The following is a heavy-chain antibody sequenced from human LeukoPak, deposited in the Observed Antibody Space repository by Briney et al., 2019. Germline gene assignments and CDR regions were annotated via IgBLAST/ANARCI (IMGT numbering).Heavy chain of an antibody. CDR1: GFTFSVYW. V-gene: IGHV3-7*01. CDR3: TSHDGTYFPH. J-gene: IGHJ1*01. Sequence: GGSLRLSCAASGFTFSVYWMTWVRQASGKGLEWVANIKEDGREKYYVDSVKGRFTISRDNAKNSLYLQMNSLRAEDTAMYFCTSHDGTYFPHWGQGTLVTVSS. D-gene: IGHD4-23*01. CDR2: IKEDGREK.